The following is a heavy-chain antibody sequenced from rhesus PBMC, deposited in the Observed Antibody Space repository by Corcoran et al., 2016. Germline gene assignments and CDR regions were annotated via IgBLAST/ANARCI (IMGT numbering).Heavy chain of an antibody. CDR3: ARSIARGFYY. V-gene: IGHV4-73*01. CDR2: IYGNSAST. J-gene: IGHJ4*01. CDR1: GGSISGYYY. Sequence: QVQLQQWGEGLVKPSETLSLTCAVYGGSISGYYYWSWIRQPPGKGLEWIGYIYGNSASTNYNPPLKHRVTISKDTATNQFSLKLSSVTAAVTAVYDCARSIARGFYYGVHGVLVTASS. D-gene: IGHD6-25*01.